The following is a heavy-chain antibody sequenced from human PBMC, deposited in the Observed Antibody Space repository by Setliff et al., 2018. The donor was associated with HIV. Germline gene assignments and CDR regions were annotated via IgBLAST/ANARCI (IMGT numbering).Heavy chain of an antibody. J-gene: IGHJ4*02. CDR1: DDSFTNYD. Sequence: SETLSLTCVLSDDSFTNYDWPWIRQSQGKALQWIGSISSTGTTNYSPSLRSRVTLSIETSNTRFSLWLRSVTASDTATYYCARLGRAIDDGGSSVRLDFWGQGVRVTVSS. CDR3: ARLGRAIDDGGSSVRLDF. D-gene: IGHD2-15*01. CDR2: ISSTGTT. V-gene: IGHV4-4*08.